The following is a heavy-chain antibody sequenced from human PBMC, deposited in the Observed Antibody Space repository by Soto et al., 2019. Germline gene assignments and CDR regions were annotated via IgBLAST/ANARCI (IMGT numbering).Heavy chain of an antibody. D-gene: IGHD3-3*01. CDR1: GFSFSGTA. V-gene: IGHV3-73*01. CDR3: TRVLGDYYGMDV. Sequence: GGTLRLSCAASGFSFSGTAMHWVRQASGKGLEWVGRIRSKANSYATAYAASVKGRFTISRDDSKNTAYMQMNSLKTEDTAVYYCTRVLGDYYGMDVWGQGTTVTVSS. J-gene: IGHJ6*02. CDR2: IRSKANSYAT.